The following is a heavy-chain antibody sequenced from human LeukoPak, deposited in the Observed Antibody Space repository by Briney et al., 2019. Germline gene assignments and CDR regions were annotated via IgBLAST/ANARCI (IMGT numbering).Heavy chain of an antibody. J-gene: IGHJ6*03. D-gene: IGHD4-23*01. CDR1: GGSISSSSYY. Sequence: SETLSLTCTVSGGSISSSSYYWGWIRQPPGKGLEWIGSIYYSGSTYYNPSLKSRVTISVDTSKNQFSLKLSSVTAADTAVYYCARVQSLTVVPPYYYYMDVWGKGTTVTVSS. V-gene: IGHV4-39*07. CDR3: ARVQSLTVVPPYYYYMDV. CDR2: IYYSGST.